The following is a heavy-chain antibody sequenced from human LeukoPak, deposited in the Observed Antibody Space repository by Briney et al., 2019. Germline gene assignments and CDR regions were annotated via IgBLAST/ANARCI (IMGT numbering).Heavy chain of an antibody. CDR3: VKGPRPDITVAHTVEN. CDR1: GFIFNNYA. D-gene: IGHD6-19*01. J-gene: IGHJ4*02. CDR2: LRGDGET. Sequence: GGSLRLSCAASGFIFNNYAMSWLRQAPARGLVWVSSLRGDGETFYGDSVKGRFTISRDNSKNSLYLQMNTVRAEDTAVYYCVKGPRPDITVAHTVENWGQGTLVTVSS. V-gene: IGHV3-23*01.